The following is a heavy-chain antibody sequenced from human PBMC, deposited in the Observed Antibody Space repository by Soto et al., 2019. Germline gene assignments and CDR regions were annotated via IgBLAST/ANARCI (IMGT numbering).Heavy chain of an antibody. CDR2: ISGSGGST. D-gene: IGHD3-3*01. Sequence: GGSLRLSCAASGFTFSSYAMSWVRQAPGKGLEWVSAISGSGGSTYYADSVKGRFTISRDNSKNTLYLQMNSLRAEDTAVYYCAKDLLTYYDFWSGYRGGMDVWGQGTTVTVSS. CDR3: AKDLLTYYDFWSGYRGGMDV. J-gene: IGHJ6*02. CDR1: GFTFSSYA. V-gene: IGHV3-23*01.